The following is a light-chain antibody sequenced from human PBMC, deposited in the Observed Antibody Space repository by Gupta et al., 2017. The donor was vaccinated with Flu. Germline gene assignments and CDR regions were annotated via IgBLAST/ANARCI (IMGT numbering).Light chain of an antibody. CDR2: KND. Sequence: QSVLTQPPSESRIPGQRVTISCTGRRSNIETNYVYWYQQFPGSAPKLVIYKNDRRPSGVPVRFFGSKSGSTASLDIFAIRSEDEAFYYCSTWDDTVRGWVFGGGTKLDV. CDR1: RSNIETNY. J-gene: IGLJ3*02. V-gene: IGLV1-47*01. CDR3: STWDDTVRGWV.